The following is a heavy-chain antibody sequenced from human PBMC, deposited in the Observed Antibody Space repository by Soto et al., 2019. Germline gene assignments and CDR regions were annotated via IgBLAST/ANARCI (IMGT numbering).Heavy chain of an antibody. D-gene: IGHD1-1*01. CDR3: ARDPRETTYYLDY. Sequence: GGSLRLSCAASGFTFHSFTMHWVRQSPGKGLEWVALISYDGTNEYYADSVKGRFTISRDNSKSTLYLQMNSLRTDDTALYYCARDPRETTYYLDYWGQGTLVTVSS. CDR2: ISYDGTNE. V-gene: IGHV3-30-3*01. J-gene: IGHJ4*02. CDR1: GFTFHSFT.